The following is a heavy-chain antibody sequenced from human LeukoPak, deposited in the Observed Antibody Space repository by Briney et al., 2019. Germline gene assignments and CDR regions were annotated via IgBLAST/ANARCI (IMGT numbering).Heavy chain of an antibody. D-gene: IGHD3-10*01. CDR2: IIPNAVNK. V-gene: IGHV3-11*01. J-gene: IGHJ4*02. CDR3: AGCGSPDDY. CDR1: GFNFSNYY. Sequence: KAGGSLRLPCVVSGFNFSNYYMSWIRQAPGKGLEWISYIIPNAVNKYYVDSVKGRFTISRDNAKNSLFLQMNSLRDEDTAVYYCAGCGSPDDYWGQGTLVTVSS.